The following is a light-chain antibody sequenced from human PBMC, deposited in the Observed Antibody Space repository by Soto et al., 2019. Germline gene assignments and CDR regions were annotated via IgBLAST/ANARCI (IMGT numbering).Light chain of an antibody. CDR1: QSVSSN. Sequence: EIVLIQSPATLSLSPGERATLSCRATQSVSSNLAWYQQSPGQAPRLLIFDASSRATGIPARFSGSGSGTDFTLTISSLEPEDFAVYYCQQHSDWPLTFGGGNKVEIK. CDR2: DAS. V-gene: IGKV3-11*01. J-gene: IGKJ4*01. CDR3: QQHSDWPLT.